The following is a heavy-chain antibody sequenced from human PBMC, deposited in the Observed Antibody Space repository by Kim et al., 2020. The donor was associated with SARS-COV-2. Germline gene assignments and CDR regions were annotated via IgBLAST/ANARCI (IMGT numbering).Heavy chain of an antibody. V-gene: IGHV4-31*03. Sequence: SETLSLTCTVSGGSISSGGYYWSWIRQHPGKGLEWIGYIYYSGSTYYNPSLKSRVTISVDTSKNQFSLKLSSVTAADTAVYYCARDLRYYDSSGYQGGFDYWGQGTLVTVSS. CDR1: GGSISSGGYY. CDR3: ARDLRYYDSSGYQGGFDY. CDR2: IYYSGST. D-gene: IGHD3-22*01. J-gene: IGHJ4*02.